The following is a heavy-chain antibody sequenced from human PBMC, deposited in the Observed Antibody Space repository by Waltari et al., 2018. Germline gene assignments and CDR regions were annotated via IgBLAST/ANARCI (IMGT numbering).Heavy chain of an antibody. Sequence: QVQLVESGGGVVQPGGSLRLSCAASGFSFSRFGMHWIRQPPGKGLEWIGYIYYSGSTNYNPSLKSRVTISVDTSKNQFSLKLSSVTAADTAVYYCARDGRPQGLSGFDYWGQGTLVTVSS. CDR3: ARDGRPQGLSGFDY. J-gene: IGHJ4*02. CDR1: GFSFSRFG. CDR2: IYYSGST. V-gene: IGHV4-59*01. D-gene: IGHD2-15*01.